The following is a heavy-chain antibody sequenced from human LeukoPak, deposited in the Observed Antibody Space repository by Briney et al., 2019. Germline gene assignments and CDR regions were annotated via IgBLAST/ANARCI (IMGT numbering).Heavy chain of an antibody. Sequence: GGSLRLFCAASGFTFSSYGMHWVRQAPGKGLEWVAVISYDGSDKYSADSVKGRFTISRDNSKNTLYLQMNSLRAEDTAVYYCAKNAHYQGYSYGGIDYWGQGTLVTVSS. V-gene: IGHV3-30*18. CDR1: GFTFSSYG. CDR2: ISYDGSDK. CDR3: AKNAHYQGYSYGGIDY. D-gene: IGHD5-18*01. J-gene: IGHJ4*02.